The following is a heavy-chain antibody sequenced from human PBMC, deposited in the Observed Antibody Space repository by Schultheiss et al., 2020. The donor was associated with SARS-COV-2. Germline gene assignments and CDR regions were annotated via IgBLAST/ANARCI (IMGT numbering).Heavy chain of an antibody. CDR1: GGSSFTGYY. Sequence: SETLSLNCGVSGGSSFTGYYYTWIRQPPGKGLEWVGEIDHIGGTDYNPSLKSRVSISIDTSKKQFSLRLTSVTAADTAVYYCARTCSGGSCYSGGFDYWGQGTLVTVSS. J-gene: IGHJ4*02. D-gene: IGHD2-15*01. CDR3: ARTCSGGSCYSGGFDY. V-gene: IGHV4-34*01. CDR2: IDHIGGT.